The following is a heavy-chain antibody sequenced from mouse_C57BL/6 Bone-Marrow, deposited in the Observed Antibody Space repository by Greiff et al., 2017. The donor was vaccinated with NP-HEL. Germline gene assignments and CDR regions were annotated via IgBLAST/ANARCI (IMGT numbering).Heavy chain of an antibody. D-gene: IGHD3-1*01. CDR3: AREGYLYYYAMDY. J-gene: IGHJ4*01. CDR2: INYDGSST. CDR1: GFTFSDYY. Sequence: EVKLVESEGGLVQPGSSMKLSCTASGFTFSDYYMAWVRQVPEKGLEWVANINYDGSSTYYLDSLKSRFIISRDNAKNILYLQMSSLKSEDTATYYCAREGYLYYYAMDYWGQGTSVTVSS. V-gene: IGHV5-16*01.